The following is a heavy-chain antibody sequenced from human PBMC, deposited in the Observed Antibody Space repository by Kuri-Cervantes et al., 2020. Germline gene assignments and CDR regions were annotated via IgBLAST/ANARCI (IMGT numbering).Heavy chain of an antibody. CDR1: GYMFTVSS. CDR2: IIPIFGTA. V-gene: IGHV1-69*05. D-gene: IGHD4-17*01. J-gene: IGHJ4*02. CDR3: ARDFRNGDYTEGGYLDY. Sequence: SVKVSCKASGYMFTVSSLHWVRQAPGQGLEWMGEIIPIFGTAIYAQKFQGRLTIITDESTNTAYMELSSLRSEDTAFYYCARDFRNGDYTEGGYLDYWGQGILVTVSS.